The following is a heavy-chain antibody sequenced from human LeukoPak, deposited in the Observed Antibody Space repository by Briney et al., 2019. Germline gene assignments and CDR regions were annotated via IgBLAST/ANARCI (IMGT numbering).Heavy chain of an antibody. CDR3: AKDRSVITIFGIDY. CDR1: GFTFDDYA. Sequence: PGGSLRLSCAASGFTFDDYAMHWVRQAPGKGLEWVAFIRYDGSNKYYADSVKGRFTISRDNSKNTLYLQMNSLRAEDTAVYYCAKDRSVITIFGIDYWGQGTLVTVSS. J-gene: IGHJ4*02. D-gene: IGHD3-3*01. V-gene: IGHV3-30*02. CDR2: IRYDGSNK.